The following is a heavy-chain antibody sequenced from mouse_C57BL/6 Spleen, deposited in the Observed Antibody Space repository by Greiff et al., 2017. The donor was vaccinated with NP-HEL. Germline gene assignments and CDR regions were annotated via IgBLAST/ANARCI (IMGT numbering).Heavy chain of an antibody. CDR3: TRSRAISLRGHFDY. V-gene: IGHV1-15*01. CDR1: GYTFTDYE. CDR2: IDPETGGT. J-gene: IGHJ2*01. D-gene: IGHD1-1*01. Sequence: VQLVESGAELVRPGASVTLSCKASGYTFTDYEMHWVKQTPVHGLEWIGAIDPETGGTAYNQKFKGKAILTADKSSSTAYMELRSLTSEDSAVYYCTRSRAISLRGHFDYWGQGTTLTVSS.